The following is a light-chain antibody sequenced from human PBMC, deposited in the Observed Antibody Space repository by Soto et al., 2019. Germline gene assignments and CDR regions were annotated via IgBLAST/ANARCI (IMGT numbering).Light chain of an antibody. CDR3: QQYKTYSRT. CDR2: KAS. CDR1: QRISPW. Sequence: DIQMTQSPSTLSASVGDRVTITCRASQRISPWLAWCQQKPGKAPKILIYKASSLESGVPSRFSGSDSGTEFTLTISSLQPDDFATYYCQQYKTYSRTFGQGTKLEMK. J-gene: IGKJ2*01. V-gene: IGKV1-5*03.